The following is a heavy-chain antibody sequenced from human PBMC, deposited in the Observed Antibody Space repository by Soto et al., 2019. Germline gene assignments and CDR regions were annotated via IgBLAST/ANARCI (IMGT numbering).Heavy chain of an antibody. J-gene: IGHJ4*02. CDR3: ARGYCGGDCYPFDY. Sequence: SETLSLTCTVSGGSSSSYYLSWIRQPPGKGLEWIGYIYYSGSTNYNPSLKSRVTISVDTSKNQFSLKLSSVTAADTAVYYCARGYCGGDCYPFDYWGQGTQVTVSS. D-gene: IGHD2-21*02. CDR2: IYYSGST. V-gene: IGHV4-59*01. CDR1: GGSSSSYY.